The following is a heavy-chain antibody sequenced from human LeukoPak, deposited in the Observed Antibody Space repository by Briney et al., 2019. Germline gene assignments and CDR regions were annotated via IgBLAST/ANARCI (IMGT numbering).Heavy chain of an antibody. CDR2: IYSGGST. D-gene: IGHD3-22*01. V-gene: IGHV3-53*01. J-gene: IGHJ6*02. Sequence: PGGSLRLSCAASGFTVSSNYMNWVRQAPGRGLEGVSVIYSGGSTYYADSVKGRFTISRDNSKNTLYLQMNSLRAEDTAVYYCAKLFSGYSSYYGLDVWGQGTTVTVSS. CDR3: AKLFSGYSSYYGLDV. CDR1: GFTVSSNY.